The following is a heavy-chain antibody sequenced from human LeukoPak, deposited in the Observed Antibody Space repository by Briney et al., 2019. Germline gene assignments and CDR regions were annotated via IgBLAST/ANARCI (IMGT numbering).Heavy chain of an antibody. Sequence: GGSLRLSCAASGFTFSSYEMNWVRQAPGKGLEWVSYISSSGSTIYYADSVKGRFTTSRDNAKNSLYLQMNSLRAEDTAVYYCARDRGYSSFDYWGQGTLVTVSS. J-gene: IGHJ4*02. CDR1: GFTFSSYE. V-gene: IGHV3-48*03. D-gene: IGHD6-19*01. CDR2: ISSSGSTI. CDR3: ARDRGYSSFDY.